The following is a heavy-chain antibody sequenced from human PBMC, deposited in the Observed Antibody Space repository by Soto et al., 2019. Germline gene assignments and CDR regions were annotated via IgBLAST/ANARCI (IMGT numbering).Heavy chain of an antibody. CDR2: IVVGSGNT. D-gene: IGHD3-9*01. CDR3: AAVLRYFDWLSPLGP. CDR1: GFTFTSSA. V-gene: IGHV1-58*02. Sequence: GASVKVSCKASGFTFTSSAMQWVRQARGQRLEWIGWIVVGSGNTNYAQKFQERVTITRDMSTSTAYMELSSLRSEDTAVYYCAAVLRYFDWLSPLGPWGQGTLVTVSS. J-gene: IGHJ5*02.